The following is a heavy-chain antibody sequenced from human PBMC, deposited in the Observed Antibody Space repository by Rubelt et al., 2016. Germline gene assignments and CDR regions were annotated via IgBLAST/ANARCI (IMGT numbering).Heavy chain of an antibody. V-gene: IGHV2-5*02. CDR1: GFSLTTSAVG. D-gene: IGHD6-19*01. J-gene: IGHJ4*02. CDR3: AHIKSSGWDFDY. CDR2: IYRDDDK. Sequence: QITLKESGPTLVKPTQTLTLTCSFSGFSLTTSAVGVGWIRQPPGKALEWLALIYRDDDKRYTPSLKSRLTIAKDISKNQVDLTMTNMDTVDTATYFCAHIKSSGWDFDYWGQGTLVTVSS.